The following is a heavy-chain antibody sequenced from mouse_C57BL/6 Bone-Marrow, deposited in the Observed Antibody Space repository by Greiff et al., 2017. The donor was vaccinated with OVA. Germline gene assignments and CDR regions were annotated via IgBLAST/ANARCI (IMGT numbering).Heavy chain of an antibody. V-gene: IGHV3-8*01. D-gene: IGHD4-1*01. CDR3: ARYRLGHYYAMDY. J-gene: IGHJ4*01. Sequence: EVKLMESGPGLAKPSQTLSLTCSVTGYSITSDYWNWIRKFPGNKLEYMGYISYSGSTYYNPSLKSRISITRDTSKNQYYLQLNSVTTEDTATYYCARYRLGHYYAMDYWGQGTSVTVSS. CDR2: ISYSGST. CDR1: GYSITSDY.